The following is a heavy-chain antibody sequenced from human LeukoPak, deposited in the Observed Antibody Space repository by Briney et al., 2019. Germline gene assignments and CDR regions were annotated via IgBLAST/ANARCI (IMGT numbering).Heavy chain of an antibody. Sequence: SETLSLTCTVSVGSISSSSYYWGWIRQPPGKGLEWLGSIYYSGSTYYNPSLKSRVTISVDTSKNQFSLKLSSVTAADTAVYFCARGRVSSSTWYSTYYYMDVWGKGTTVTVSS. CDR2: IYYSGST. D-gene: IGHD1-1*01. J-gene: IGHJ6*03. CDR1: VGSISSSSYY. V-gene: IGHV4-39*07. CDR3: ARGRVSSSTWYSTYYYMDV.